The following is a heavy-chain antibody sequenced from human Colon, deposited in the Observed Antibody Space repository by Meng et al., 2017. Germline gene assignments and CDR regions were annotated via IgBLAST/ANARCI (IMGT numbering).Heavy chain of an antibody. D-gene: IGHD3-16*01. J-gene: IGHJ4*02. CDR1: GYTFTNYL. V-gene: IGHV1-3*01. CDR3: VSLYSYGDF. Sequence: QVQFVQSGDEVKKPGASVKVSCKASGYTFTNYLLHWVRQAPGQRPEWMGRINAANGDTKYSQKFQGRVTITRDTSATTAYMELSSLKSEDTAVYYCVSLYSYGDFWGQGTLVTVSS. CDR2: INAANGDT.